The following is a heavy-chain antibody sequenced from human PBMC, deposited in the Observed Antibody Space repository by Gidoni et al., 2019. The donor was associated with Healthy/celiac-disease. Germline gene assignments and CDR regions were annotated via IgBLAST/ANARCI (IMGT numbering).Heavy chain of an antibody. V-gene: IGHV3-30*18. CDR3: AKAGPELRYFDWLLVENYYYGMDV. CDR1: GFTLRSYG. Sequence: QVQLVESGGGVVQPGRSLRLSCAAPGFTLRSYGVHWVRQATGKGLEWVAVISYDGSNKYYADSVKGRFTISRDNSKNTLYLQMNSLRAEDTAVYYCAKAGPELRYFDWLLVENYYYGMDVWGQGTTVTVSS. J-gene: IGHJ6*02. D-gene: IGHD3-9*01. CDR2: ISYDGSNK.